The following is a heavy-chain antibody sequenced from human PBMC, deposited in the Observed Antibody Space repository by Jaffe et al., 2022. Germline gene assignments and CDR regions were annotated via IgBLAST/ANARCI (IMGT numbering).Heavy chain of an antibody. Sequence: QVQLVQSGSELKKPGASVKVSCKASGYTFTSYAMNWVRQAPGQGLEWMGWINTNTGNPTYAQGFTGRFVFSLDTSVSTAYLQISSLKAEDTAVYYCARDASYYDYIWGSYRYTKAPDWGQGTLVTVSS. CDR2: INTNTGNP. V-gene: IGHV7-4-1*02. CDR1: GYTFTSYA. CDR3: ARDASYYDYIWGSYRYTKAPD. D-gene: IGHD3-16*02. J-gene: IGHJ4*02.